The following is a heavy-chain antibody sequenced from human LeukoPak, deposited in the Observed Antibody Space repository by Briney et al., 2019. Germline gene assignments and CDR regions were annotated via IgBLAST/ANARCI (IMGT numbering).Heavy chain of an antibody. CDR1: GYSISSGYY. Sequence: SETLSLTCTVYGYSISSGYYWGWSRQPTGKGLEWIGSIYHSGSTYYNPSLKSRVTISVDTSKNQFSLKLSSVTAADTAVYYCGRGRGSSWDDPYYYYYYMDVWGKGTTVSVFS. CDR2: IYHSGST. J-gene: IGHJ6*03. D-gene: IGHD6-13*01. CDR3: GRGRGSSWDDPYYYYYYMDV. V-gene: IGHV4-38-2*02.